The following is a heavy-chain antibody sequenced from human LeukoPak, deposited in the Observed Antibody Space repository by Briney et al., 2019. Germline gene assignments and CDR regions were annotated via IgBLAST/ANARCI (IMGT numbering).Heavy chain of an antibody. D-gene: IGHD5-18*01. CDR2: ISYDGSNK. CDR1: GFTFSSYA. J-gene: IGHJ4*02. CDR3: ARDETDTAFDY. Sequence: GRSLRLSCAASGFTFSSYAMHWVRQAPGKGLEWVAVISYDGSNKYYADSVKGRFTISKDNAKNSLYLQMNSLRAEDTAVYYCARDETDTAFDYWGQGTLVTVSS. V-gene: IGHV3-30-3*01.